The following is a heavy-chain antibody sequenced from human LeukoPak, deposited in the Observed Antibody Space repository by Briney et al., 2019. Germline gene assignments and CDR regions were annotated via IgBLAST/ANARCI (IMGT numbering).Heavy chain of an antibody. J-gene: IGHJ5*02. D-gene: IGHD6-13*01. V-gene: IGHV4-30-2*01. Sequence: NPSQTLSLTCTVSGGSISSGGYYWSWIRQPPGKGLEWIGYIYHSGSTNYNPSLKSRVTISVDTSKNQFSLKLSSVTAADTAVYYCATSHDGSYSSSYNWFDPWGQGTLVTVSS. CDR3: ATSHDGSYSSSYNWFDP. CDR1: GGSISSGGYY. CDR2: IYHSGST.